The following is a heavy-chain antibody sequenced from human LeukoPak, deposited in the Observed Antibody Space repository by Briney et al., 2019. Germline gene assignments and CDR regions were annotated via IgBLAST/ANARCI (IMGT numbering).Heavy chain of an antibody. CDR2: INHSGST. D-gene: IGHD6-19*01. Sequence: PSETLSLTCAVYGGSFSGYSWSWIRQPPGKGLEWIGEINHSGSTNYNPSLKSRVTISVDTSKNQFSLKLNSVTAADTAVYYCARSRYSSGWYVYFLHWGQGTLVTVPS. CDR1: GGSFSGYS. CDR3: ARSRYSSGWYVYFLH. J-gene: IGHJ1*01. V-gene: IGHV4-34*01.